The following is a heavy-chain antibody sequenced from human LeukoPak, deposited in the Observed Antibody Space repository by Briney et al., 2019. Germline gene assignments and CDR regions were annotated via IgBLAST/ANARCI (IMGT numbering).Heavy chain of an antibody. J-gene: IGHJ4*02. CDR3: ARALDSLYSSGWPSAGY. CDR1: GFTFSSYS. D-gene: IGHD6-19*01. Sequence: GGSLRLSCAASGFTFSSYSMNWVRQAPGKGLEWVSYISSSSSTIYYADPVKGRFTISRDNAKNSLYLQMNSLRAEDTAVYYCARALDSLYSSGWPSAGYWGQGTLVTVSS. V-gene: IGHV3-48*04. CDR2: ISSSSSTI.